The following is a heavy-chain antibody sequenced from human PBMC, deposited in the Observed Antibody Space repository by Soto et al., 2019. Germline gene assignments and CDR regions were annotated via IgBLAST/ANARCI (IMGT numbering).Heavy chain of an antibody. CDR1: EGNIGGYD. V-gene: IGHV4-59*04. J-gene: IGHJ4*02. CDR2: VFYTGFT. D-gene: IGHD2-15*01. CDR3: ATSQKGYTWHSFDH. Sequence: TSVTHCLTCTVAEGNIGGYDWSWIRQPPGKGPEWIGSVFYTGFTSYNPSLESRVSVSVDTSKNQFSLKVSGVSAADTAVYYCATSQKGYTWHSFDHWCQGVLVTVSS.